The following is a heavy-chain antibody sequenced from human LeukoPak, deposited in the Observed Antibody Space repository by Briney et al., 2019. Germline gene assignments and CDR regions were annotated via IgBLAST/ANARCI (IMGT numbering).Heavy chain of an antibody. J-gene: IGHJ4*02. Sequence: PGGSLRLSCAASGFTFSSYGMHWVRQAPGKGLEWVAVIWYNGSNKYYADSVKGRFTISRDNSKNTLYLQMNSLRAEDTAVYYCARDQGPGYFDYWGQGTLVTVSS. CDR1: GFTFSSYG. CDR2: IWYNGSNK. CDR3: ARDQGPGYFDY. V-gene: IGHV3-33*01. D-gene: IGHD2-8*02.